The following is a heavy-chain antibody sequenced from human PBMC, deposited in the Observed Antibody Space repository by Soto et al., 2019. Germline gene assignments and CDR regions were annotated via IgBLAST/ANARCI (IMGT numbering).Heavy chain of an antibody. Sequence: NPSETLSLTCAVSGGSISSGGYSWSGIRQPPGKGLEWIGYIYHSGSTYYNPSLKSRVTRAVDRSKNQFSLKLSSVTAADTAVYYCAAGGGLPRYYWGQGTLVTVSS. J-gene: IGHJ4*02. CDR3: AAGGGLPRYY. CDR2: IYHSGST. CDR1: GGSISSGGYS. D-gene: IGHD5-12*01. V-gene: IGHV4-30-2*01.